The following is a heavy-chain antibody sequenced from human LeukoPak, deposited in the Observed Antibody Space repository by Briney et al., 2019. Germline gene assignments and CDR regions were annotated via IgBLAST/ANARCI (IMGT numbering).Heavy chain of an antibody. V-gene: IGHV3-9*03. Sequence: PGGSLRLSCAASGFNFNDYAMHWVRQAPGKGLEWVSGISWNSGTVAYADSVKGLFTISRDNSKKSLYLQMNSLRAEDMALYYCAKASADWYFDLWGRGTLVTVSS. CDR3: AKASADWYFDL. D-gene: IGHD2-2*01. J-gene: IGHJ2*01. CDR1: GFNFNDYA. CDR2: ISWNSGTV.